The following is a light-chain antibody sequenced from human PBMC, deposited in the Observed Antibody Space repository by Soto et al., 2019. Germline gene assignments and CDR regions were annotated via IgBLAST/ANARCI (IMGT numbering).Light chain of an antibody. CDR1: QSVSSS. J-gene: IGKJ5*01. CDR3: QHFGSSPPVT. Sequence: EIMMTQSPATLSVSPGERATLSCRASQSVSSSLAWYQQRPGLAPRLLVYGASKRATGIPDRFRGSGSGSEFTLTISGLEPEDFAVYFCQHFGSSPPVTFGQGTRLEIK. V-gene: IGKV3-20*01. CDR2: GAS.